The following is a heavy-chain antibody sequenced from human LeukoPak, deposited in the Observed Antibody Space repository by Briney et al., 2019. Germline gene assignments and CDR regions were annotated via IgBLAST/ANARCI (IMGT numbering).Heavy chain of an antibody. CDR2: IYYSGST. V-gene: IGHV4-31*03. J-gene: IGHJ6*03. D-gene: IGHD2-2*01. Sequence: PSETLSLTCTVSGGSISSGGYYWSWIRQHPGKGLEWIGYIYYSGSTYYNPSLKSRVTISVDTSKNQFSLKLSSVTAADTAVYYCARSEPAAHSRYYMDVWGKGTTVTVSS. CDR3: ARSEPAAHSRYYMDV. CDR1: GGSISSGGYY.